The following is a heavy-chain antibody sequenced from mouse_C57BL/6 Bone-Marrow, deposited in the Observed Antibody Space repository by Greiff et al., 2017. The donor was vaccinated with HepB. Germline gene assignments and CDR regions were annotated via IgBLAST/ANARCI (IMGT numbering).Heavy chain of an antibody. D-gene: IGHD1-1*01. CDR2: ISSGSSTI. Sequence: EVKLMESGGGLVKPGGSLKLSCAASGFTFSDYGMHWVRQAPEKGLEWVAYISSGSSTIYYADTVKGRFTISRDNAKNTLFLQMTSLRSEDTAMYYCARWATTVVAPGYFDVWGTGTTVTVSS. CDR1: GFTFSDYG. V-gene: IGHV5-17*01. CDR3: ARWATTVVAPGYFDV. J-gene: IGHJ1*03.